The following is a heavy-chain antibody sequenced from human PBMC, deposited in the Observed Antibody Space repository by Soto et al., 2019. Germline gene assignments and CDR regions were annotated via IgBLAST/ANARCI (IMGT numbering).Heavy chain of an antibody. D-gene: IGHD2-2*01. CDR3: ARVTGYCSSTSCYGSNFDY. J-gene: IGHJ4*02. Sequence: QVQLQESGPGLVKPSQTLSLTCTVSGGSISSGGYYWSWIRQHPGKGLEWIGYIYYSGSTYYNPSLKSRVTLSVDTSKNQFSLKLSSVTAADTAVYYCARVTGYCSSTSCYGSNFDYWGQGTLVTASS. V-gene: IGHV4-31*03. CDR1: GGSISSGGYY. CDR2: IYYSGST.